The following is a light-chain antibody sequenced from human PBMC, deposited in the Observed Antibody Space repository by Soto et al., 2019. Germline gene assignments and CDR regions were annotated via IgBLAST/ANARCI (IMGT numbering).Light chain of an antibody. Sequence: DIQMTHSPSTLSASVLYIVTITFRSSQSISTWLALYQQKPGKAPKLLIYAASSLQSGVPSRFSGSGSGTDFTLTISSLQPEDFATYYCQKANSFPLTFGGGTKVDIK. J-gene: IGKJ4*01. V-gene: IGKV1-12*01. CDR3: QKANSFPLT. CDR1: QSISTW. CDR2: AAS.